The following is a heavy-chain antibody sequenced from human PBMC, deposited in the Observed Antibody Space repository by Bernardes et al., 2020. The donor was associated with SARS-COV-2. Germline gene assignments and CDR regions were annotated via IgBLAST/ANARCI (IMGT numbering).Heavy chain of an antibody. CDR2: ITASGDTT. J-gene: IGHJ4*02. CDR1: GFTFTSYD. CDR3: AKGGGTSCYTSLAC. D-gene: IGHD2-2*02. Sequence: GWSLRLSCAASGFTFTSYDLTWVRQAPGKGLEWVSAITASGDTTYYADSVKGRFTISRDNSKNTLYLQMNSLRAEDTAVYYCAKGGGTSCYTSLACWGQGTLVTVSS. V-gene: IGHV3-23*01.